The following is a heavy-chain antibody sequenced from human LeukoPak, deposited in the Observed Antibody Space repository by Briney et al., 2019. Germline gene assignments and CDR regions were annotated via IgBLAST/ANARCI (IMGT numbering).Heavy chain of an antibody. Sequence: QPGGSLRLSCAASGFTLSSNVMNWVRQAPGKGLEWLSHISNSGSTIYYADSVKGRFTISRDNAKNSLYLQMNSLRAEDTAVYYCATSFGRGALDIWGQGTMVTVSS. D-gene: IGHD3-10*01. V-gene: IGHV3-48*03. CDR1: GFTLSSNV. CDR2: ISNSGSTI. J-gene: IGHJ3*02. CDR3: ATSFGRGALDI.